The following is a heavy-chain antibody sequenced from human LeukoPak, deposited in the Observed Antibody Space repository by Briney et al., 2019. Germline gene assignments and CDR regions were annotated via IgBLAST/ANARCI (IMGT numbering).Heavy chain of an antibody. Sequence: GASVKVSCKASGYTFTSYGISWVRQAPGQGLEWMGWISAYNGNTNYAQKLQGRVTMTTDTSTSTAYMELRSLRSDDTAVYYCARDGTRYYDFWSDSEDYMDVWGKGTAVSVSS. CDR2: ISAYNGNT. CDR3: ARDGTRYYDFWSDSEDYMDV. J-gene: IGHJ6*03. D-gene: IGHD3-3*01. V-gene: IGHV1-18*01. CDR1: GYTFTSYG.